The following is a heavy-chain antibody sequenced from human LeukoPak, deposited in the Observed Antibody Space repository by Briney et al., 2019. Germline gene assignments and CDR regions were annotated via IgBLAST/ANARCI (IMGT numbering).Heavy chain of an antibody. J-gene: IGHJ4*02. Sequence: PGGSLRPSCAASGFTFSSYAMHWVRQAPGKGLEWVAVISYDGSNKYYADSVKGRFTISRDNSKNTLYLQMNSLRAEDTAVYYCARGLQDLDYWGQGTLVTVSS. CDR3: ARGLQDLDY. CDR1: GFTFSSYA. D-gene: IGHD4-11*01. V-gene: IGHV3-30*04. CDR2: ISYDGSNK.